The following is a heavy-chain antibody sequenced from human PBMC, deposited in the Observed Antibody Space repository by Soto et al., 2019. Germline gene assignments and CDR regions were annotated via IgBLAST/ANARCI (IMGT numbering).Heavy chain of an antibody. Sequence: GASAKVSCKASGGTFSSYAISWVRQAPGQGLEWMGGIIPIFGTANYAQKFQGRVTITADESTSTAYMELSSLRSEDTAVYYCASSIAVVYWFDPWGQGTLVTVSS. CDR2: IIPIFGTA. J-gene: IGHJ5*02. CDR3: ASSIAVVYWFDP. CDR1: GGTFSSYA. V-gene: IGHV1-69*13. D-gene: IGHD6-19*01.